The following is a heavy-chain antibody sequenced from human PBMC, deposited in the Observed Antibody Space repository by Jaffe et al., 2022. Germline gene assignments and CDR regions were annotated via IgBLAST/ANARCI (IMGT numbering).Heavy chain of an antibody. CDR3: AREDYYDSSGILAYFDY. CDR2: INHSGST. CDR1: GESFSGYY. J-gene: IGHJ4*02. Sequence: QVQLQQWGAGLLKPSETLSLTCAVYGESFSGYYWSWIRQPPGKGLEWIGEINHSGSTNYNPSLKSRVTISVDTSKNQFSLKLSSVTAADTAVYYCAREDYYDSSGILAYFDYWGQGTLVTVSS. V-gene: IGHV4-34*01. D-gene: IGHD3-22*01.